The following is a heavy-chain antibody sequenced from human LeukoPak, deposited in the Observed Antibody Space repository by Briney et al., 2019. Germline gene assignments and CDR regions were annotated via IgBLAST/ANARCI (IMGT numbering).Heavy chain of an antibody. CDR1: GFTFSSYA. CDR3: ARDPLYYYDSSGYCDY. CDR2: ISYDGSNK. V-gene: IGHV3-30*04. J-gene: IGHJ4*02. D-gene: IGHD3-22*01. Sequence: GGSLRLSCAASGFTFSSYAMHWVRQAPGKGLEWAAVISYDGSNKYYADSVKGRFTISRDNSKNTLYLQMNSLRAEDTAVYYCARDPLYYYDSSGYCDYWGQGTLVTVSS.